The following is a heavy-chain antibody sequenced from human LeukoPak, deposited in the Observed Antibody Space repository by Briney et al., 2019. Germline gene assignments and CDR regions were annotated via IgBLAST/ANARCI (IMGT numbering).Heavy chain of an antibody. V-gene: IGHV4-59*01. D-gene: IGHD1-26*01. CDR3: ARAVVGAHFDY. Sequence: PSETLSLTCTVSGGSISSYYWSWIRQPPGKGLEWTGYIYYSGSTNYNPSLKSRVTISVDTSKNQFSLKLTSVTAADTAVYYCARAVVGAHFDYWGQGTLVTVSS. J-gene: IGHJ4*02. CDR1: GGSISSYY. CDR2: IYYSGST.